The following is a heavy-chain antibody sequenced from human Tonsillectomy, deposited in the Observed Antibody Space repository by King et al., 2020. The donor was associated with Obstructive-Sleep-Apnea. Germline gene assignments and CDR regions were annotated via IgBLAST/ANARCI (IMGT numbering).Heavy chain of an antibody. J-gene: IGHJ4*02. CDR1: GFTFSSYS. CDR2: ISNRSIYI. Sequence: VQLVESGGGLGKPGGSLILSCAASGFTFSSYSMNWVRHAPGKGLEWVLSISNRSIYIYYADSVKGRLTISIDNAKNSLYLQMNSLRAEDTAVYYCAGGAVADLKTFDYWRQGTLVTVAS. V-gene: IGHV3-21*01. CDR3: AGGAVADLKTFDY. D-gene: IGHD6-19*01.